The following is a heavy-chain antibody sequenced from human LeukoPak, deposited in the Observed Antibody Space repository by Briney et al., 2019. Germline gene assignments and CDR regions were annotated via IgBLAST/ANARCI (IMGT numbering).Heavy chain of an antibody. CDR2: IYYSGST. CDR3: ASDRESYDYVWGSYRFNY. J-gene: IGHJ4*02. V-gene: IGHV4-39*01. CDR1: GGSISSSSYY. Sequence: SETLSLTCTVSGGSISSSSYYWGWLRQPPGTGLEWIGSIYYSGSTYYNPSLKSRVTISVDTSKNQFSLKLSSVTAADTAVYYCASDRESYDYVWGSYRFNYWGQGTLVTVSS. D-gene: IGHD3-16*02.